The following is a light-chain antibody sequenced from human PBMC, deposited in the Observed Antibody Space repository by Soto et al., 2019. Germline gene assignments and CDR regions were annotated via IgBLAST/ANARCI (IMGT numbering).Light chain of an antibody. V-gene: IGKV1-13*02. J-gene: IGKJ5*01. CDR2: DVS. CDR1: QDIRGA. CDR3: QQFNSYPIT. Sequence: AIQVTQSPSSLSASVGDRVTITCRASQDIRGALAWYQQKPGKAPNLLIYDVSTLESGIPSRFSGHGSGTEFTLTISSLQPEYFGTYYCQQFNSYPITFGHGTRLEIK.